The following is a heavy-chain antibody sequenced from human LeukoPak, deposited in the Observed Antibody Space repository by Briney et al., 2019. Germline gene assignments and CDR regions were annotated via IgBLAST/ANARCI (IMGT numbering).Heavy chain of an antibody. CDR2: IELDGSDT. J-gene: IGHJ4*02. V-gene: IGHV3-23*01. CDR1: GFSFNRFA. CDR3: AKDEGRLINNWYRQY. D-gene: IGHD1-1*01. Sequence: GGSLRLSCGASGFSFNRFAMTWVRQAPGRGLEWVSTIELDGSDTYYADSVKGRFACSRDNSKNTLYLRLNSLRAEDTAVYYCAKDEGRLINNWYRQYWGQGTLVTVSS.